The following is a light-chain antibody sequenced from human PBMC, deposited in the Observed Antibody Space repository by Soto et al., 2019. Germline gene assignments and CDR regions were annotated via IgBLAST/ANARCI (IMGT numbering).Light chain of an antibody. CDR3: HQYDRSAIFT. CDR2: GAS. CDR1: QSVSSNY. J-gene: IGKJ3*01. Sequence: EIVLTQSPGTLSLSPGERATLSCRASQSVSSNYLAWYQQRPGQAPRLLIYGASTRAAGVPDRFSGSGSGTEFTRTINRLEPEDYAVFYCHQYDRSAIFTFGPGTTVDIK. V-gene: IGKV3-20*01.